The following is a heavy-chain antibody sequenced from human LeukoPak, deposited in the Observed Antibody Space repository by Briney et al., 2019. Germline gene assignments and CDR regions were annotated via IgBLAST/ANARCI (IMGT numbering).Heavy chain of an antibody. CDR3: TSTYYYDSSGYYSSCYFDY. D-gene: IGHD3-22*01. J-gene: IGHJ4*02. V-gene: IGHV3-15*01. CDR1: GFTFCNAW. CDR2: IKSKTDGGTT. Sequence: GGSLRLSCAASGFTFCNAWMSWVRQAPGKGLEWVGRIKSKTDGGTTDYAAPVKGRFTISRDDSKNTLYLQMNSLKTEDTAVYYCTSTYYYDSSGYYSSCYFDYWGQGTLVTVSS.